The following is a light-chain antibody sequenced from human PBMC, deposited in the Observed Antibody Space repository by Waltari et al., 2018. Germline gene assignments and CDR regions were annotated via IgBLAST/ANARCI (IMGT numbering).Light chain of an antibody. J-gene: IGLJ2*01. Sequence: QSALTQPASVSGSPGQSITISCTGTSGDIGGYHYVSWYQQHPGKAPTLMIYDVTRWPSGVSNRFSGSKSGNTASLTISGLQAEDEADYYCTSYTSTNTVIFGGGTKVTV. V-gene: IGLV2-14*03. CDR1: SGDIGGYHY. CDR3: TSYTSTNTVI. CDR2: DVT.